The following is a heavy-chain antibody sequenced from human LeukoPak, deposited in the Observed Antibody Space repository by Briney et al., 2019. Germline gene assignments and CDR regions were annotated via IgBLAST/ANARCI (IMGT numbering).Heavy chain of an antibody. CDR3: VRFVKIGRGWLTAGAFDV. V-gene: IGHV3-30*04. D-gene: IGHD6-19*01. Sequence: GGSLTLSCAASGFSFTHYPMHWVRQSPGKGLEWVGVVSNEGTNKFYADSVKGRFTIYRDNSKNTLDLQMNSLRSEDTAVYFCVRFVKIGRGWLTAGAFDVWGQGAMVTVSS. CDR1: GFSFTHYP. J-gene: IGHJ3*01. CDR2: VSNEGTNK.